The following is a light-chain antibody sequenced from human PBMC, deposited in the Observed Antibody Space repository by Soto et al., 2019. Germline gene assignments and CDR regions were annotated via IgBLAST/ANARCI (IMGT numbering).Light chain of an antibody. CDR2: GAS. V-gene: IGKV3-15*01. CDR1: QSVDTN. J-gene: IGKJ2*01. CDR3: QQYNNRPPYA. Sequence: EVVMTQSPATLSVSPGDRATLSCRASQSVDTNVAWYQQKPDQTPRLLVYGASTRATGIPARFTGFGSGADYTQPISGLQYDDFAVYFCQQYNNRPPYALGQETKL.